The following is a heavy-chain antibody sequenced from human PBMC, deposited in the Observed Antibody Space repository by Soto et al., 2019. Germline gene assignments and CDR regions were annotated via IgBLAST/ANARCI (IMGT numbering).Heavy chain of an antibody. CDR3: AKEGRAYCGGDCDAFDI. J-gene: IGHJ3*02. CDR2: ISYDGSNK. V-gene: IGHV3-30*18. Sequence: QVQLVESGGGVVQPGRSLRLSCAASGFTFSSYGMHWVRQAPGKGLEWVAVISYDGSNKYYADSVKGRFTISRDNSKNTLYLQMNSLRAEDTAVYYCAKEGRAYCGGDCDAFDIWGQATMVTVSS. D-gene: IGHD2-21*02. CDR1: GFTFSSYG.